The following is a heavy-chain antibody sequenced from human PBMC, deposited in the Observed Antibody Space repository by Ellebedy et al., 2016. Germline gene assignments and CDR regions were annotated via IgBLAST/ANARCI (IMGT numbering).Heavy chain of an antibody. J-gene: IGHJ6*02. CDR1: GFNFNGYG. CDR3: AKDDYNGVEYFYFYGMDV. CDR2: ISYDGSKE. V-gene: IGHV3-30*18. D-gene: IGHD4/OR15-4a*01. Sequence: GGSLRLSCVASGFNFNGYGMHWVRQVPGKGLEWVAGISYDGSKEEYADSAKGRFTISRDGSQKTLYLQMNSLRAEDAAVYYCAKDDYNGVEYFYFYGMDVWGRGTTVAVSS.